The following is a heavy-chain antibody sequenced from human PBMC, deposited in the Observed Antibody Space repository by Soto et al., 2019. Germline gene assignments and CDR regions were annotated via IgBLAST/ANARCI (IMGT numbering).Heavy chain of an antibody. CDR1: GGSISSGGYY. V-gene: IGHV4-31*03. J-gene: IGHJ5*02. CDR2: IYYSGST. CDR3: ARDHSGYYDFWSGYPPHNWFDP. D-gene: IGHD3-3*01. Sequence: PSETLSLTCTVSGGSISSGGYYWSWIRQHPGKGLEWIGYIYYSGSTYYNPSLKSRVTISVDTSKNQFSLKLSSVTAADTAVYYCARDHSGYYDFWSGYPPHNWFDPWGQGTLVTVSS.